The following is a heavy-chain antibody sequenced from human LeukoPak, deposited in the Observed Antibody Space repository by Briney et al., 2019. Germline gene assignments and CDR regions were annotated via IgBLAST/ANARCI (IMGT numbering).Heavy chain of an antibody. V-gene: IGHV3-21*01. D-gene: IGHD3-10*01. J-gene: IGHJ6*03. CDR1: GFTFSSYS. CDR3: AKDGTMVRGLIILNIGDHYYMDV. Sequence: GGSLILSCAASGFTFSSYSMNWVRQAPGKGLEWVSSISSSSSYIYYADSVKGRFTISRDNAKNSLYLQMNSLRAEDTAVYYCAKDGTMVRGLIILNIGDHYYMDVWGKGTTVTVSS. CDR2: ISSSSSYI.